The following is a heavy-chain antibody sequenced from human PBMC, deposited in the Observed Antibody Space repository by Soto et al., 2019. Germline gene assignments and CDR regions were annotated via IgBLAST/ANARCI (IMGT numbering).Heavy chain of an antibody. CDR1: GYTFTSYD. CDR3: ARGAVPYSSSSGRYRRDGGRYYYYYMDV. D-gene: IGHD6-6*01. V-gene: IGHV1-8*01. CDR2: MNPNSGNT. J-gene: IGHJ6*03. Sequence: ASVKGSCKASGYTFTSYDINWVRQATGQGLEWMGWMNPNSGNTGYAQKFQGRVTMTRNTSISTAYMELSSLRSEDTAVYYCARGAVPYSSSSGRYRRDGGRYYYYYMDVWGKGTTVTVSS.